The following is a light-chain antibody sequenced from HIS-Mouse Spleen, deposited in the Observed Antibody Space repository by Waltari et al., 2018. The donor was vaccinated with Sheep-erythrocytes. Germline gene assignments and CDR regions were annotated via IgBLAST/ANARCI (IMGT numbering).Light chain of an antibody. CDR1: SSNIGSNT. V-gene: IGLV1-44*01. J-gene: IGLJ2*01. CDR3: AAWDDSLNGVV. Sequence: QSVLTQPPSASGTPGQRVTISCSGSSSNIGSNTVNWDQQLPGTAPKLLIYSNNQRPSGVPYRFSGSKSGTSASLAISGLQSEDEADYYCAAWDDSLNGVVFGGGTKLTVL. CDR2: SNN.